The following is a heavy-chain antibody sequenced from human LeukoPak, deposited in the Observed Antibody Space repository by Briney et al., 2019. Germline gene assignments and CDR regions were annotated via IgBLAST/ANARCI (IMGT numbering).Heavy chain of an antibody. Sequence: GGSLRLSRAASGFTFINTWMNWVRQAPGKGLEWVGRIKSEIDGGATDYAAPVQGRFTISRDDSQATLYLQMNSLKTEDTAVYYCTTGGSVIVAGTRAFDIWGQGTMVTVSS. V-gene: IGHV3-15*07. CDR1: GFTFINTW. D-gene: IGHD5-12*01. CDR2: IKSEIDGGAT. CDR3: TTGGSVIVAGTRAFDI. J-gene: IGHJ3*02.